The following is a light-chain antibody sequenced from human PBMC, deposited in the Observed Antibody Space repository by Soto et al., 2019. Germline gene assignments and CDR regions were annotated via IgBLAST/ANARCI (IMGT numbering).Light chain of an antibody. J-gene: IGLJ3*02. CDR1: NSNFGDGYD. Sequence: QSVLTQPPSVSGAPGQRVTISCTGDNSNFGDGYDVHWYQHLPGTAPKLLIYGNTNRPAGVPDRFSGFRSGTTASLAITGLQIEDEGDYHCQSYDIRLSTWVFGGGTKLTVL. V-gene: IGLV1-40*01. CDR3: QSYDIRLSTWV. CDR2: GNT.